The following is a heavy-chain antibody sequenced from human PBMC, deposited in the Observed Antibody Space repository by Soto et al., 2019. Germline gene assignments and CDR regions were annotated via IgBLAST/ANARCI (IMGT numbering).Heavy chain of an antibody. CDR2: MHYGGST. CDR3: AALMGSSGFVDY. V-gene: IGHV4-39*01. D-gene: IGHD3-22*01. CDR1: GVSFRSGDYY. J-gene: IGHJ4*02. Sequence: SETLSLTCTVSGVSFRSGDYYWGWIRQPPNKGLEWIGSMHYGGSTFYNPSLKSRVTISVDTSKNQFSLKLTSVTAADTAVYYCAALMGSSGFVDYWGQGTLVTGSS.